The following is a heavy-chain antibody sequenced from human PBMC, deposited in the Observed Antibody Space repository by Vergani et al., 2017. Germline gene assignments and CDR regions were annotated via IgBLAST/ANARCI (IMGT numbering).Heavy chain of an antibody. D-gene: IGHD1-1*01. Sequence: QVQLVDSGGGGVQPGGSLRLSCSAAGFPFSDYGVHWVRQAPGKGLEWVSVISYDGNKKNYADSVKGRFTISRDNSKNTLYLEMNALRAEDTAVYYCARDFLTRVTTLDYYYMGVWGKGTTVTVSS. V-gene: IGHV3-30*03. CDR1: GFPFSDYG. CDR3: ARDFLTRVTTLDYYYMGV. CDR2: ISYDGNKK. J-gene: IGHJ6*03.